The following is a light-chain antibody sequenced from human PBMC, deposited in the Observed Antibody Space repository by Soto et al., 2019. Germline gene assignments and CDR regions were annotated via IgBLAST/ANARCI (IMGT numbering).Light chain of an antibody. CDR2: AAS. Sequence: DIQMTQSPSSLSASVGDRVTITCRASQIIGNYLNWYQQKPGKAPKFLIYAASTLQSGVPSRFSGSGSGTDFTLTINSLQPEDFATYYCQQTYNSPFTFGPGTKVDIK. V-gene: IGKV1-39*01. CDR3: QQTYNSPFT. CDR1: QIIGNY. J-gene: IGKJ3*01.